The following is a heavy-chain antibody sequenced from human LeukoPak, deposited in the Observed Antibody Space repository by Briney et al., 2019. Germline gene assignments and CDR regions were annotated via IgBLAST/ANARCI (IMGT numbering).Heavy chain of an antibody. CDR2: IYSGGST. CDR3: ARVGHYGSGSCFEY. J-gene: IGHJ4*02. Sequence: GGSLRLSCAASGFTVSSNFMSWVRQAPGKGLEWVAVIYSGGSTYYAASVKGRFTISRDDSKNTLYLQMNRLGVDDTAVYFWARVGHYGSGSCFEYWGQGTLVTVSS. V-gene: IGHV3-53*01. D-gene: IGHD3-10*01. CDR1: GFTVSSNF.